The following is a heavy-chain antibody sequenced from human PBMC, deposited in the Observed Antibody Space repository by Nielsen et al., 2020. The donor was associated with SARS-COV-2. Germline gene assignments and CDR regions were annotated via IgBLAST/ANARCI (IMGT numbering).Heavy chain of an antibody. CDR3: ARGPGGPFVSV. CDR2: INHSGST. CDR1: GGSLSGYY. J-gene: IGHJ6*02. Sequence: SQTLSLTCAVYGGSLSGYYWSWICQPPGKGLEWIGEINHSGSTNYNPSLKSRVTISVDTSKNQFSLKLSSVTAADTAVYYCARGPGGPFVSVWGQGTTVTVSS. V-gene: IGHV4-34*01. D-gene: IGHD2-15*01.